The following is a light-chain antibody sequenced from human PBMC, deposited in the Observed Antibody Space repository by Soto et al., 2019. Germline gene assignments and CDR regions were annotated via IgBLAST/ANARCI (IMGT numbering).Light chain of an antibody. CDR2: DAS. Sequence: AIQLTQSPSSLSASVGDTVTITCRASQGISTALAWYQQIPGKPPKLLIYDASTLESGVPSRFSGSGSGTDFTLTISSLQPGDFATYYCQQFNGFPTFGQGTRREIQ. CDR1: QGISTA. J-gene: IGKJ5*01. V-gene: IGKV1-13*02. CDR3: QQFNGFPT.